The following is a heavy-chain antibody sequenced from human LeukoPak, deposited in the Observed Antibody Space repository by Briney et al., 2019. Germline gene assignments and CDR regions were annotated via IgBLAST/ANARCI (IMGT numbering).Heavy chain of an antibody. CDR1: GGSISSYY. Sequence: PETLSLTCTVSGGSISSYYWSWIRQPPGKGLEWIGYIYYSGSTNYNPSLKSRVTISVDTSKNQFSLKLSSVTAADTAVYYCARFGQMTALDYWGQGTLVTVSS. J-gene: IGHJ4*02. V-gene: IGHV4-59*08. D-gene: IGHD2-21*02. CDR3: ARFGQMTALDY. CDR2: IYYSGST.